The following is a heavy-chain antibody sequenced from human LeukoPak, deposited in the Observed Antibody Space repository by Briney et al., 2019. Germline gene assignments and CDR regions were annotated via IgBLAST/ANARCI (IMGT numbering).Heavy chain of an antibody. Sequence: PSQTLSLTCTVSGGSISSGDYYWSWIRQPPGKGLEWIGYIYYSGSTYYNPSLKSRVTISVDTSKNQFSLKLSSVTAADTAVYYCARLSSSSWYYDFWGQGTLVTVSS. CDR1: GGSISSGDYY. J-gene: IGHJ4*02. V-gene: IGHV4-30-4*08. CDR2: IYYSGST. D-gene: IGHD6-13*01. CDR3: ARLSSSSWYYDF.